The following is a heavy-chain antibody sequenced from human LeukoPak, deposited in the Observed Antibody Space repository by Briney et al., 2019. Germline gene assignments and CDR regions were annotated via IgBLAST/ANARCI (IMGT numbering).Heavy chain of an antibody. V-gene: IGHV4-34*01. CDR1: GGSFSDYY. J-gene: IGHJ5*02. CDR3: ARERASNNFNNWLDP. CDR2: INHSGSA. Sequence: SETLSLTCAVYGGSFSDYYWSWIRQPPGKGLEWIGDINHSGSANYNPSLKSRVTISVDKSVRQFFLKISPVIVADTAIYYCARERASNNFNNWLDPWGPGTQVTVSS. D-gene: IGHD1-20*01.